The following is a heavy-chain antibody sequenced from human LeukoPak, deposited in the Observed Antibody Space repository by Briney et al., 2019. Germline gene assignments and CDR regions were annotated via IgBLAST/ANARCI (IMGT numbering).Heavy chain of an antibody. D-gene: IGHD6-13*01. J-gene: IGHJ4*02. V-gene: IGHV3-48*03. CDR3: ARDPGIAAAPDY. CDR1: GFTFSSYE. Sequence: GGSLRLSCAASGFTFSSYEMNWVRQAPGKGLEWVSYISSSGSTIYYADSVKGRFTISRDNAKNSLYLQMYSLRAEDTAVYYCARDPGIAAAPDYWGQGTLVTVSS. CDR2: ISSSGSTI.